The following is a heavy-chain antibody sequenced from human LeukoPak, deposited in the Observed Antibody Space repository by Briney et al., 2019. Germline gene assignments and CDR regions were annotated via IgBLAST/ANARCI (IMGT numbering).Heavy chain of an antibody. Sequence: PGGSLRLSCAAPGFSFSSYGIQWVRQAPGKGLEWVAGIWYDGSNKYYADSVKGRFTISRDNSKNTLYLQMNSLRAEDTAVYYRARAAGESYFDYWGQGTLVTVSS. CDR2: IWYDGSNK. V-gene: IGHV3-33*01. J-gene: IGHJ4*02. CDR1: GFSFSSYG. D-gene: IGHD3-10*01. CDR3: ARAAGESYFDY.